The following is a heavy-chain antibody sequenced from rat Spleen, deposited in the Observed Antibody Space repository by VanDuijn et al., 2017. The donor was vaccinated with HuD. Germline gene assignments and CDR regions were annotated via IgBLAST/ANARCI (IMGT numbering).Heavy chain of an antibody. J-gene: IGHJ1*01. CDR3: ARRAYYGYFDF. V-gene: IGHV5-29*01. Sequence: EVQLVESGGALVQPGRSLKVSCAASGFTFSYYGMAWVRQAPTKGLEWVATISYDGSSIYYRDSVKGRFTVSRDDAKSTLYLQMDSLRSEDTDTYYCARRAYYGYFDFWGPGIMVTVSS. CDR2: ISYDGSSI. CDR1: GFTFSYYG.